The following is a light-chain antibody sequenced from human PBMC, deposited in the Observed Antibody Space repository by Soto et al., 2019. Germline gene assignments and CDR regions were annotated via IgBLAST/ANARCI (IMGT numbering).Light chain of an antibody. CDR2: EVS. CDR1: RSDVGGYNL. CDR3: SSYAGSSTFVV. V-gene: IGLV2-23*02. J-gene: IGLJ2*01. Sequence: QSVLTQPASVSGSPGQSITMSCTGSRSDVGGYNLVSWYQQHPGKAPKLMIYEVSKRPSGVSNRFSGSKSGNTASLTISGLQAEDEADYYCSSYAGSSTFVVFGRGTKVTVL.